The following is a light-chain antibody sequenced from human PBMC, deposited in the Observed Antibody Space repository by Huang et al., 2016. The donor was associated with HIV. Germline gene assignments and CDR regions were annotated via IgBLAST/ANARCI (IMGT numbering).Light chain of an antibody. J-gene: IGKJ3*01. CDR2: DAS. CDR3: QQRSSWPPFT. V-gene: IGKV3-11*01. CDR1: QSISNF. Sequence: EILLTQSPATLSLSPGERATLSCRPSQSISNFLAWYQQRPGQPPRLLISDASTRATGIPDRFSGSGSGTDFALTISTLQPEDFAVYYCQQRSSWPPFTFGPGTKVDFK.